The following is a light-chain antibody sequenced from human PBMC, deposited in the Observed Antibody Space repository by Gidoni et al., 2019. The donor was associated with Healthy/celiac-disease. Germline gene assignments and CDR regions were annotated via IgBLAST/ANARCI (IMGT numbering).Light chain of an antibody. J-gene: IGLJ2*01. V-gene: IGLV2-14*01. Sequence: QSALTQPASVSGSPGQSITISCTGTSSDVGGYNYVSWYQQHPGKAPKLMIYVASNRPSGVSNRFSGSKSGNTASMTISGLQAEDEADYYCSSYTSSSPLFGGGTKLTVL. CDR1: SSDVGGYNY. CDR2: VAS. CDR3: SSYTSSSPL.